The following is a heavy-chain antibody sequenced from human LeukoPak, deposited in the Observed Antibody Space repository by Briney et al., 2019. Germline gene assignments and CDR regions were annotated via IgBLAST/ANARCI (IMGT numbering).Heavy chain of an antibody. CDR3: ARLIVGGAFDI. CDR2: IYHSGST. CDR1: GYSISSGYY. Sequence: SETLSLTCAVSGYSISSGYYGGWIRQPPGKGLEWIGSIYHSGSTYYNPSLKSRVTISVDTSKNQFSLKLSSVTAADTAVYYCARLIVGGAFDIWGQGTMVTVSS. V-gene: IGHV4-38-2*01. J-gene: IGHJ3*02. D-gene: IGHD1-26*01.